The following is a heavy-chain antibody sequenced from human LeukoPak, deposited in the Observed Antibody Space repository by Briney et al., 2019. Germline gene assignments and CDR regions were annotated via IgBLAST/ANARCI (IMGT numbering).Heavy chain of an antibody. CDR1: GGSFSGYY. CDR2: INHSGST. Sequence: PSETLSLTCAVYGGSFSGYYWSWIRQPPGKGLEWIGEINHSGSTNYNPSLKSRVTISVDTSKNQFSLKLSSVTAADTAVYYCARAEVVVVAAWGNWFDPWGQGTLVTVSS. V-gene: IGHV4-34*01. D-gene: IGHD2-15*01. J-gene: IGHJ5*02. CDR3: ARAEVVVVAAWGNWFDP.